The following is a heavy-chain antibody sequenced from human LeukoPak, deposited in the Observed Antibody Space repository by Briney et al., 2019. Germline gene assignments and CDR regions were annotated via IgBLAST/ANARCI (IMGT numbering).Heavy chain of an antibody. J-gene: IGHJ4*02. CDR1: GFTVSGNY. D-gene: IGHD3-22*01. V-gene: IGHV3-53*01. CDR3: ARDPRGPTGFDSSARDTFDY. CDR2: IYSGGTT. Sequence: GGSLRLSCAVSGFTVSGNYMSWVRQAPGKGLEWVSLIYSGGTTYYADSVKGRFTISRDNSKNTLYLQMNSLRAEDTAVYYCARDPRGPTGFDSSARDTFDYWGQGTLVTVSS.